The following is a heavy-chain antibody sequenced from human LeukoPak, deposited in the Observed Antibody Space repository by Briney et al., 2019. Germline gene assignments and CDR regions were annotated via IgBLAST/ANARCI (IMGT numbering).Heavy chain of an antibody. D-gene: IGHD6-19*01. Sequence: GGSLRLSCSTFGFNFANYGVSWFRQAPGQGLEWVGFIRSNVYGGTTEHAASVEARFTISRDDSNSIAYLQMNSLKTEDTAVYYCSRGSGRYVMVDWWGQGTLVTVSS. J-gene: IGHJ4*02. CDR2: IRSNVYGGTT. CDR3: SRGSGRYVMVDW. CDR1: GFNFANYG. V-gene: IGHV3-49*03.